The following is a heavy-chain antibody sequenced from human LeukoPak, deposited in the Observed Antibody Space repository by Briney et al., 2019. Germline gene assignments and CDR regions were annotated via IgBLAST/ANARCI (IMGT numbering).Heavy chain of an antibody. V-gene: IGHV3-7*01. CDR2: IKQDGSEK. Sequence: GGSLRLSCAASGFTLSNYWMSWVRQAPGKGLEWVANIKQDGSEKYYVDSVKGRFTISRDNAKNSLFLQMNSLRVEDTAVFYCARVHSHGGYPWGQGTLVTVSS. D-gene: IGHD3-16*01. CDR1: GFTLSNYW. CDR3: ARVHSHGGYP. J-gene: IGHJ5*02.